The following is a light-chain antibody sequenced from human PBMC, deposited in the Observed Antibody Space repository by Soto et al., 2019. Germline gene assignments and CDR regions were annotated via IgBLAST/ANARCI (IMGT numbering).Light chain of an antibody. CDR3: QQYGSSPWT. CDR2: AAS. J-gene: IGKJ1*01. Sequence: EIVLTQSPGTLSLSPGERATLSCRASQSVCSSYLAWYQQKPGQAPRLLIYAASSRATGIPDRFSGSGCGTDFTLTISRLEPEDFAVYYCQQYGSSPWTFGQGTKVEIK. V-gene: IGKV3-20*01. CDR1: QSVCSSY.